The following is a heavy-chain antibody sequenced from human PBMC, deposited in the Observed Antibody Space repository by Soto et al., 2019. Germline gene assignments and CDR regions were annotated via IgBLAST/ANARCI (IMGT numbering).Heavy chain of an antibody. V-gene: IGHV1-24*01. Sequence: ASVKVSCKVSGYTLTELSMHWVRQAPGKGLEWMGGFDPEDGETIYAQKFQGRVTMTEDTSTDTAYMELSSLRSEDTAVYYCETRPTPGGDYEVGPWFDPWGQGTLVTVSS. CDR1: GYTLTELS. CDR3: ETRPTPGGDYEVGPWFDP. J-gene: IGHJ5*02. CDR2: FDPEDGET. D-gene: IGHD4-17*01.